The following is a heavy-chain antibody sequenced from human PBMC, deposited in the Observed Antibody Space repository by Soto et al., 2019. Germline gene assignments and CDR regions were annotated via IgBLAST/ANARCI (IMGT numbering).Heavy chain of an antibody. D-gene: IGHD6-19*01. V-gene: IGHV3-23*01. J-gene: IGHJ4*02. CDR3: AKELVNSGWTYFDY. CDR1: GFSFNTYA. Sequence: PGGSLRLSCAASGFSFNTYAMSWVRQAPGKGLEWVSAISDSGGRTYYADSVKGRFTISRDNSKNTLSLQMNSLRAEDTAVYFCAKELVNSGWTYFDYWGQGTLVTVSS. CDR2: ISDSGGRT.